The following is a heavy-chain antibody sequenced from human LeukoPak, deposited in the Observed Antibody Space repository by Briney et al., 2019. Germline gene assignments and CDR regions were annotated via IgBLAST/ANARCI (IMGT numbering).Heavy chain of an antibody. V-gene: IGHV3-30*18. D-gene: IGHD6-13*01. Sequence: GGSLRLSCAASGFTFRPYGMHWVRQAPGKGLKWVAIISNDGSNTYYADSVKGRFTISRDNSKNTLYLQMDSLRAEDTAVYYCAKEGDISSSWYLSNYFDYWGQGTLVTVSS. CDR1: GFTFRPYG. CDR3: AKEGDISSSWYLSNYFDY. J-gene: IGHJ4*02. CDR2: ISNDGSNT.